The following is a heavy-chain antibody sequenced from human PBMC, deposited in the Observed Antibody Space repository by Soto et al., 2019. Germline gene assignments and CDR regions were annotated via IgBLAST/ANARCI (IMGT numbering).Heavy chain of an antibody. CDR3: ASWEHYTGRIFDY. J-gene: IGHJ4*01. CDR2: TYYRSKWYY. CDR1: GKSVCSNSAG. V-gene: IGHV6-1*01. Sequence: SQTISVTCAITGKSVCSNSAGWSWVRQSPSRGLEWLGRTYYRSKWYYEPGVSVRGRLTINPDTSKNQYAVELNYVNPEHTAVYFFASWEHYTGRIFDYWGQGTVVTVSS. D-gene: IGHD1-26*01.